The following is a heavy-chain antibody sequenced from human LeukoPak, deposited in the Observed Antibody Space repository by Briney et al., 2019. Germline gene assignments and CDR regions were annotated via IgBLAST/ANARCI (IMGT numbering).Heavy chain of an antibody. V-gene: IGHV4-59*08. CDR1: GGSFSGYY. CDR2: IYYSGST. Sequence: SETLSLTCAVYGGSFSGYYWSWIRQPPGKGLEWIGYIYYSGSTNYNPSLKSRVTISVDTSKNQFSLKLSSVTAADTAVYYCARQLWPWGQGTLVTVSS. J-gene: IGHJ5*02. D-gene: IGHD5-18*01. CDR3: ARQLWP.